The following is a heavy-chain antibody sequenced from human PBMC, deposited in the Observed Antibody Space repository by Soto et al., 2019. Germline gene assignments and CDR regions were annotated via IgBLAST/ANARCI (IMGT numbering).Heavy chain of an antibody. CDR2: IIPIFGAA. V-gene: IGHV1-69*06. J-gene: IGHJ4*02. CDR1: GGTFSSYA. Sequence: SVKVSCKASGGTFSSYAISWVRQAPGQGLEWMGGIIPIFGAANYAQKFQGRVTITADKSTSTAYMELSSLRSEDTAVYYCAREQGQQGGYVFFTSTHFDYWGKETRGT. CDR3: AREQGQQGGYVFFTSTHFDY. D-gene: IGHD3-16*01.